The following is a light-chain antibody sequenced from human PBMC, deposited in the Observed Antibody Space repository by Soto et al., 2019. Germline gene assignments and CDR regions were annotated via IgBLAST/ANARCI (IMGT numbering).Light chain of an antibody. Sequence: QPVLTQPPSVSGAPGQRVTISCTGSSSNIGAGYDVHWYQQIPGTAPKFVMYGNSNRPSGVPDRFSGSKSGTSASLAITGLQAEDGADYYCQSYDNTLSGYVFGTGTKLTVL. CDR1: SSNIGAGYD. V-gene: IGLV1-40*01. CDR2: GNS. J-gene: IGLJ1*01. CDR3: QSYDNTLSGYV.